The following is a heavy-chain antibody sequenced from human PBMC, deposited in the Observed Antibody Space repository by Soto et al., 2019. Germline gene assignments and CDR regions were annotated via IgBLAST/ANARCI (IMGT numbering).Heavy chain of an antibody. CDR1: GFTFSSYG. V-gene: IGHV3-33*01. CDR2: IWYDGSNK. D-gene: IGHD1-20*01. J-gene: IGHJ1*01. Sequence: GGSLRLSCAASGFTFSSYGMHWVRQAPGKGLEWVAVIWYDGSNKYYADSVKGRFTISRDNSKNTLYLQMNSLRAEDTAVYYCAREPHNWNHKSHFQHWGQGTLVTVSS. CDR3: AREPHNWNHKSHFQH.